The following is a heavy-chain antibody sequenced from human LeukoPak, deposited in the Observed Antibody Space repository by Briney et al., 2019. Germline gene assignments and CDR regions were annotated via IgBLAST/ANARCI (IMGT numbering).Heavy chain of an antibody. CDR2: ISAYKAKT. D-gene: IGHD3-22*01. CDR3: ARDLRLSSSYYYDSSGYSYYFDY. J-gene: IGHJ4*02. CDR1: GYTFTSYG. Sequence: ASVKVYCKASGYTFTSYGISWVRQAPGQGLEWMGWISAYKAKTNYAQKLQGRVTMTTDTSTSTAYMELRSLRSDDTAVYYCARDLRLSSSYYYDSSGYSYYFDYWGQGTLVTVSS. V-gene: IGHV1-18*01.